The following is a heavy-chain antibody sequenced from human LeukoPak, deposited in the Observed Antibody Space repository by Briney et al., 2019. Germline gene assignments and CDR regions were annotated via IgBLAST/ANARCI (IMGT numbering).Heavy chain of an antibody. D-gene: IGHD5-18*01. CDR1: GGSISSYY. CDR2: IYYSGST. V-gene: IGHV4-59*01. Sequence: SETLSLTCTVSGGSISSYYWSWIRQPPGKGLEWIGYIYYSGSTNYNPSLKSRVTISVDTSKNQFSLKLSSVTAADTAVYYCARDAYRYTPAWYFDLWGRGTLVTVSS. CDR3: ARDAYRYTPAWYFDL. J-gene: IGHJ2*01.